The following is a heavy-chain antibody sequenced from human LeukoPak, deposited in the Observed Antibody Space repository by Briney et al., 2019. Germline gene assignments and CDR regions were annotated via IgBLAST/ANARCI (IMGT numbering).Heavy chain of an antibody. D-gene: IGHD5/OR15-5a*01. J-gene: IGHJ4*02. CDR2: IKEDGSET. CDR1: AITFSKSW. CDR3: ARHLAGDSLYRHFDH. V-gene: IGHV3-7*04. Sequence: PGGSLRLSCTASAITFSKSWMSWVRQAPGKGLEWVANIKEDGSETKYVDSVKGRFTISRDNAKNSLFLQMNSLRGEDTAIYYCARHLAGDSLYRHFDHWGQGTLVTVSS.